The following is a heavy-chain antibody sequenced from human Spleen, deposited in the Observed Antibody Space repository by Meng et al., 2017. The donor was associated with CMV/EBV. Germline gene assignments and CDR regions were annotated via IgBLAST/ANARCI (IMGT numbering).Heavy chain of an antibody. CDR2: ISDRGETT. CDR1: GFTFSSYA. J-gene: IGHJ5*02. D-gene: IGHD5-12*01. CDR3: AKAYSCGGYGNLAFDP. V-gene: IGHV3-23*01. Sequence: GASLKISCEASGFTFSSYAMNWVRQAPGKGLEWVSIISDRGETTYYADSVKGRFTITSDNSKNTLYLQINSLRAEDTAEYYCAKAYSCGGYGNLAFDPWGQGTLVTVSS.